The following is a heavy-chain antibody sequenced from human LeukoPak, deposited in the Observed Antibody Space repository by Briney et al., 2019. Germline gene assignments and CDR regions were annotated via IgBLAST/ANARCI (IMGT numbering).Heavy chain of an antibody. Sequence: PSETLSLTCSVLGGSISNDYWSWIRLPPGKGLEWIVYIYYSGSTNYNPSLSNRVTISVDTSKNQFSLRLSSVTAADTAVYYCARDRTGNNWFDPWGQGTLVTVSS. CDR3: ARDRTGNNWFDP. V-gene: IGHV4-59*01. CDR2: IYYSGST. J-gene: IGHJ5*01. CDR1: GGSISNDY. D-gene: IGHD1-1*01.